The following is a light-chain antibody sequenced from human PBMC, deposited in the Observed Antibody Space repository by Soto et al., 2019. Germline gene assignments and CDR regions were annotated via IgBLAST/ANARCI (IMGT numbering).Light chain of an antibody. CDR3: QQYDNLPLT. J-gene: IGKJ4*01. CDR1: QDISNY. CDR2: DAS. Sequence: DIQTTQSPSALCASVGGSVAVPCQASQDISNYLNWYQQKPGKARELLIYDASNLETGVPSRFSGSGSGTDFTFTISSLQPEDIATYYCQQYDNLPLTFGGGTQVDIK. V-gene: IGKV1-33*01.